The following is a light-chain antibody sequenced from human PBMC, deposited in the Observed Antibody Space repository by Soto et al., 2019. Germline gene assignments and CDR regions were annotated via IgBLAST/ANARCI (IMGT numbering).Light chain of an antibody. CDR3: QQSYSPPLT. CDR2: AAS. J-gene: IGKJ4*01. Sequence: DLQMTQSPSSLSASVGDRVTISCRASRDISDYVNWFQHKPGRVPKLLIYAASVLQSGVPGRFSGSGSEFGTEYTLTISNLQPEDFGTYYCQQSYSPPLTFGGGTRVEIK. CDR1: RDISDY. V-gene: IGKV1-39*01.